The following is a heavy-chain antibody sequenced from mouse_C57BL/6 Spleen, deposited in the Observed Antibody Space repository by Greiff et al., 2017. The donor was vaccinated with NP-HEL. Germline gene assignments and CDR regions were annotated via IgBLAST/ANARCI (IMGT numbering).Heavy chain of an antibody. CDR3: ARRSVARYFDV. D-gene: IGHD1-1*01. CDR2: IDPSDSYT. CDR1: GYTFTSYW. V-gene: IGHV1-59*01. J-gene: IGHJ1*03. Sequence: VQLQQPGAELVRPGTSVKLSCKASGYTFTSYWMHWVKQRPGQGLEWIGVIDPSDSYTNYNQKFKGKATLTVDTSSSTAYMQLSSLTSEDSAVYYCARRSVARYFDVWGTGTTVTVSS.